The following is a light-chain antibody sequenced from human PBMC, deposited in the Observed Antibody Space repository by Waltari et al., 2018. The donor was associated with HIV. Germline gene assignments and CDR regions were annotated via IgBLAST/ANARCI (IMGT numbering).Light chain of an antibody. CDR1: TSDVGGHNS. CDR3: SSYTSSDTVV. Sequence: QSAPTQPAPVSRSPGQSLTTPCTGTTSDVGGHNSASWYQPHPAKAPQVVILYVSNLPAGVSNRFSGSKSGNTASLTISGLQAEDEAYYYCSSYTSSDTVVFGGGTKVTVL. J-gene: IGLJ2*01. V-gene: IGLV2-14*03. CDR2: YVS.